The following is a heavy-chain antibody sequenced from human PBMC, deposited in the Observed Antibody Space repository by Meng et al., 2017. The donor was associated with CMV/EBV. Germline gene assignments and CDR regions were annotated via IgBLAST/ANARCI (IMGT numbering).Heavy chain of an antibody. CDR2: IKQDGSEK. V-gene: IGHV3-7*01. CDR1: GFTFSSYW. J-gene: IGHJ6*02. CDR3: AREGEVTIFGVVIYYYYGMDV. D-gene: IGHD3-3*01. Sequence: GGSLRLSCAASGFTFSSYWMSWVRQAPGKGLEWVANIKQDGSEKYYVDSVKGRFTISRDNAKNSLYLQMNSLRAEDTAVYYCAREGEVTIFGVVIYYYYGMDVWGQGTTVTVSS.